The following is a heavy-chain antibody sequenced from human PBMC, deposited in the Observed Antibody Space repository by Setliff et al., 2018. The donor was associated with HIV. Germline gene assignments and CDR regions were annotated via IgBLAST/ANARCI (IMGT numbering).Heavy chain of an antibody. V-gene: IGHV1-69*10. Sequence: GASVKVSCKASGGTFSSYAISWVRQAPGQGLEWMGGIIPILGIANYAQKFQGRVTITADKSTSTAYMELSSLRAEDTAVYYCAKDEAGRYYELYYFDYWGQGTLVTVSS. CDR2: IIPILGIA. CDR1: GGTFSSYA. CDR3: AKDEAGRYYELYYFDY. J-gene: IGHJ4*02. D-gene: IGHD3-10*01.